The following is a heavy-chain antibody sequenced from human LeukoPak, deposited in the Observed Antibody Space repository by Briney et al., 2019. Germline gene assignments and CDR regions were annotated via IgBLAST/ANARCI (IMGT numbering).Heavy chain of an antibody. CDR2: IDHSGFP. V-gene: IGHV4-34*01. CDR3: ARVNNWFEP. CDR1: GGSFSAYY. Sequence: SETLSLTCAVYGGSFSAYYWGWIRQPPGKGLEWIGEIDHSGFPNYNPSLKSRFTISVDTSKNQFSLKLSSVTAADTAVYYGARVNNWFEPWGQGTLVTVSS. J-gene: IGHJ5*02.